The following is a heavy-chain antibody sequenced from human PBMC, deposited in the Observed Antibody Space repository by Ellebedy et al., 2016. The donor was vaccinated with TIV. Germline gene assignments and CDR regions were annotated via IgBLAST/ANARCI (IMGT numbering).Heavy chain of an antibody. J-gene: IGHJ4*02. CDR1: GFTFSDYH. D-gene: IGHD5-24*01. V-gene: IGHV3-69-1*01. CDR2: IIVGGST. CDR3: VRDSTHGYDDY. Sequence: PGGSLRLPCAASGFTFSDYHMNWARQAPGKGLEWVSSIIVGGSTYVADSVKGRFIISRDNAENSLYLQMNSLGVEDTAVYYCVRDSTHGYDDYWGQGTLVTVSS.